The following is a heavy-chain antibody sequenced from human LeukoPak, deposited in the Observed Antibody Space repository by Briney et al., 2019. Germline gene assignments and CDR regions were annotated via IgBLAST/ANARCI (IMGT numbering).Heavy chain of an antibody. D-gene: IGHD3-3*01. CDR1: GYTFTSYG. CDR2: ISAYNGNT. CDR3: ARGAYDFWSGHNRNWFDP. V-gene: IGHV1-18*01. J-gene: IGHJ5*02. Sequence: ASVKVSCKASGYTFTSYGISWVRQAPGQGLEWLGWISAYNGNTNYAQKLQGRVTMTTDTSTSTAYMELRSLRSDDTAVYYCARGAYDFWSGHNRNWFDPWGQGTLVTVSS.